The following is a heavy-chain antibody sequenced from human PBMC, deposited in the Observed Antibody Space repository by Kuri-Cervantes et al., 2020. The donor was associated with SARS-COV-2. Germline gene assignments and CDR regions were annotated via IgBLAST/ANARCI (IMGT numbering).Heavy chain of an antibody. V-gene: IGHV4-39*01. CDR2: IYYSGST. Sequence: SETLSLTCTVSRGSISSSSYYWGWIRQPPGKGLEWIGSIYYSGSTHYNPSLKSRVSISVDTSRNQFSLKVSSVTAADTAVYSCARQHLGYYMDVWGKGTTVTVSS. J-gene: IGHJ6*03. CDR1: RGSISSSSYY. CDR3: ARQHLGYYMDV.